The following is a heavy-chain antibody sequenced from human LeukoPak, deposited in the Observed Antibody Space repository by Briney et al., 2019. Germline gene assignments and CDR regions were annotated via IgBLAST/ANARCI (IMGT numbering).Heavy chain of an antibody. CDR1: GGSINSYC. V-gene: IGHV4-59*08. CDR2: IYYSGST. CDR3: AGGGYYGSGTYYNPNYYYGMDV. J-gene: IGHJ6*02. D-gene: IGHD3-10*01. Sequence: SETLSLTCTVSGGSINSYCWSWIRQPPGKGLEWIGYIYYSGSTNYNPSLQSRVTISVDTSKNQFSLKLSSVTAADTAVYYCAGGGYYGSGTYYNPNYYYGMDVWGQGTTVTVSS.